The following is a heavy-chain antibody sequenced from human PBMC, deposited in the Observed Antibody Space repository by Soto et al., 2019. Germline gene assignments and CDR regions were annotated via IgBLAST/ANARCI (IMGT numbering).Heavy chain of an antibody. Sequence: ASVKVSCKASGYTFTGYFMHWVRQAPGQGLEWMGWISPHSGGTHYAQKFQGRVTMTRDTFISTAYMELNRVRSDDTAVYFCARDPGGSYDYWGKGTLVTVSS. CDR1: GYTFTGYF. CDR3: ARDPGGSYDY. D-gene: IGHD1-26*01. J-gene: IGHJ4*02. CDR2: ISPHSGGT. V-gene: IGHV1-2*02.